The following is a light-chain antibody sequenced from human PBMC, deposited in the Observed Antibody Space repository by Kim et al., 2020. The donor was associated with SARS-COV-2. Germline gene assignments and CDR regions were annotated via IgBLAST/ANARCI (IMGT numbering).Light chain of an antibody. V-gene: IGKV3-20*01. CDR3: QQYAHSPLT. CDR2: DAS. Sequence: SPGERVTLSCRASQSVTRDYLAWYQQKSGQAPRLLIYDASNRATGIPDRFSGSGSGTDFTLAISRLEPEDFAVYYCQQYAHSPLTFGQGTRLEIK. CDR1: QSVTRDY. J-gene: IGKJ5*01.